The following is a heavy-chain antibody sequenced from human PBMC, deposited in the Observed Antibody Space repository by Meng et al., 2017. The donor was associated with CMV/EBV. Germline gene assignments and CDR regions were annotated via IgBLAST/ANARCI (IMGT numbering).Heavy chain of an antibody. D-gene: IGHD3-10*01. J-gene: IGHJ6*02. CDR2: ISSSSSTI. V-gene: IGHV3-48*04. CDR1: GFTFSSYS. Sequence: GESLKISCAASGFTFSSYSMNWVRQAPGKGLEWVSYISSSSSTIYYADSVKGRFTISRDNAKNSLYLQMNSLRAEDTAVYYCARDYYGSGVPWYYYGMDVWGQGTTVTVSS. CDR3: ARDYYGSGVPWYYYGMDV.